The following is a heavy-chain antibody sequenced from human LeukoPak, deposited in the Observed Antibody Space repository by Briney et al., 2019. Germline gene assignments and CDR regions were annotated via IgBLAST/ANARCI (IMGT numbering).Heavy chain of an antibody. CDR2: ISSSSSTI. CDR3: ARVTVYSSSPGFDY. CDR1: GFTFSSYS. V-gene: IGHV3-48*01. J-gene: IGHJ4*02. Sequence: GGSLRLSCAASGFTFSSYSMNWVRQAPGKGLEWVSYISSSSSTIYYADSVKGRFTISRDNAKNSLYLQMNSLRAEDTAVYYCARVTVYSSSPGFDYWGQGTLVTVSS. D-gene: IGHD6-6*01.